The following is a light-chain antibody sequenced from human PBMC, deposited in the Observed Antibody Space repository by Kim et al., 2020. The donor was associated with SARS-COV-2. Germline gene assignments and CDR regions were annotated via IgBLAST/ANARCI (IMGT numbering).Light chain of an antibody. CDR1: QSISSW. CDR3: QHYNSYQWT. V-gene: IGKV1-5*01. J-gene: IGKJ1*01. Sequence: DIQMTQSPSTLSASVGDRVTITCRASQSISSWLAWYQQKPGKAPKLLIYDASSLESGVPSRFSGSGSGTEFTLTISSLQPDDFATYYCQHYNSYQWTFGQGTKMYIK. CDR2: DAS.